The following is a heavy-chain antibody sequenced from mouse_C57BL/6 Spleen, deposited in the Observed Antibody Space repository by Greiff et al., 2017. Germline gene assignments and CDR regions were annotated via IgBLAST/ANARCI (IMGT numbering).Heavy chain of an antibody. CDR1: GYTFTSYW. CDR2: IYPGSGST. J-gene: IGHJ2*01. V-gene: IGHV1-55*01. D-gene: IGHD1-1*01. CDR3: ASSYGSSYVYVFDY. Sequence: QVQLQQSGAELVKPGASVKMSCKASGYTFTSYWITWVKQRPGQGLEWIGDIYPGSGSTNYNEKFKSKATLTVDTSSSTAYMQLSSLTSEDSAVYYCASSYGSSYVYVFDYWGQGTTLTVSS.